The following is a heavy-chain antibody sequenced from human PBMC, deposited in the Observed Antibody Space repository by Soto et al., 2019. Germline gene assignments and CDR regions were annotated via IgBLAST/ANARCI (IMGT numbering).Heavy chain of an antibody. Sequence: GGSLRLSGAASGFTFSDYYMSWIRQAPGKGLEWVSYISSSGSTIYYADSVKGRFTISRDNAKNSLYLQMNSLRAEDTAVYYCAREVRYSGYLSHDYWGQGTLVTVSS. V-gene: IGHV3-11*01. CDR2: ISSSGSTI. CDR3: AREVRYSGYLSHDY. J-gene: IGHJ4*02. D-gene: IGHD5-12*01. CDR1: GFTFSDYY.